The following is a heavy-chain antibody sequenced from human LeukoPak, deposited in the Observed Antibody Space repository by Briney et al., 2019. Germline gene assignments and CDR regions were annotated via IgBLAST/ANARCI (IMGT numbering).Heavy chain of an antibody. Sequence: SETLSLTCAVYGGSFSGYYWSWIRQPPGKGLEWIGEINHSGSTNYNPSLKSRVTISVDTSKNQFSLKLSSVTAADTAVYYCARVATPTYYMDVWGKGTTVTVSS. J-gene: IGHJ6*03. CDR2: INHSGST. CDR1: GGSFSGYY. D-gene: IGHD5-12*01. CDR3: ARVATPTYYMDV. V-gene: IGHV4-34*01.